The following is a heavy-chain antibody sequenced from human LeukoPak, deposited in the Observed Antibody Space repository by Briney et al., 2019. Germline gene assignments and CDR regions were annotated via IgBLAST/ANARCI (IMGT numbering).Heavy chain of an antibody. CDR3: GRDYPYGGLFDY. J-gene: IGHJ4*02. CDR2: IKQDGSEK. Sequence: GGSVRLFCAPSGLTLSSYWMRWVRQAPGKGREWVANIKQDGSEKYCVHSVKGRFTIVRDNAKNSLYLQMNSLRAEDTAVYYCGRDYPYGGLFDYWGQGTLVTVSS. D-gene: IGHD4-23*01. CDR1: GLTLSSYW. V-gene: IGHV3-7*01.